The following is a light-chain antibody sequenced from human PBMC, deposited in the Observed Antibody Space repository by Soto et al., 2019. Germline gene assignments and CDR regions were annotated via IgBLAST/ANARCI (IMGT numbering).Light chain of an antibody. CDR3: QQRSSWPFT. Sequence: TQSPSSLSASVGDRVTITCRASQGIDSYLAWYQQKPGQAPRLLIYATSNRATGIPARFSGSGSGTDFTLSISSLEPEDFAVYYCQQRSSWPFTFGPGTKVDIK. CDR2: ATS. CDR1: QGIDSY. J-gene: IGKJ3*01. V-gene: IGKV3-11*01.